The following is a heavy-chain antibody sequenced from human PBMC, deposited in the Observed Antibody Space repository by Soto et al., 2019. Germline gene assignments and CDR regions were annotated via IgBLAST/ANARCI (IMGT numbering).Heavy chain of an antibody. J-gene: IGHJ6*02. V-gene: IGHV3-7*05. Sequence: PGGAPRLSRAASGFTFSSYWGGGVRQAPGKGVGGVGNKKQDGSEKNDVDSVKGRFNISRDNAKNSLYLQMNSPKAEGTAGEDDPTIIGIGYHSYVMAVWGHGTTVPVSS. CDR1: GFTFSSYW. D-gene: IGHD3-22*01. CDR3: PTIIGIGYHSYVMAV. CDR2: KKQDGSEK.